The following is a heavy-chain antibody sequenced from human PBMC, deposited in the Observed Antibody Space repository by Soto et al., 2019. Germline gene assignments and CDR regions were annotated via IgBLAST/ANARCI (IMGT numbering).Heavy chain of an antibody. V-gene: IGHV3-11*01. CDR2: ISSSGSTI. J-gene: IGHJ6*02. CDR3: AREGVAVAGTNYDYGMDV. CDR1: GFTFSDYY. D-gene: IGHD6-19*01. Sequence: QVQLVESGGGLVKPGGSLRLSCAASGFTFSDYYMNWIRQAPGKGLEWISYISSSGSTIYYADSVKGRFTISRDNAKSSLFLQMNSLRAEDTAVYYCAREGVAVAGTNYDYGMDVWGQGTTVTVSS.